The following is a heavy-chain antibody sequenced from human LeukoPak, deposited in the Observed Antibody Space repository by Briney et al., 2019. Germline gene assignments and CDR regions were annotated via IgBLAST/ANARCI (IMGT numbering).Heavy chain of an antibody. Sequence: GGSLRLSCAASGFTFSSYAMSWVRQAPGKGLEWVSAISGSGGSTYYADSVKGRFTISRDNSRNTLYLQLSSLRAEDSAIYYCAKDHWGLTSTSTGMDVWGQGTTVTVS. CDR3: AKDHWGLTSTSTGMDV. V-gene: IGHV3-23*01. J-gene: IGHJ6*02. CDR1: GFTFSSYA. D-gene: IGHD2-2*01. CDR2: ISGSGGST.